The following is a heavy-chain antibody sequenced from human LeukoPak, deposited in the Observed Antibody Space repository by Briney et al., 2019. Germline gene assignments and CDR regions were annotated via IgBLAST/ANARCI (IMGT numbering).Heavy chain of an antibody. CDR3: AKESHQYDILTGYYFD. V-gene: IGHV3-30*18. J-gene: IGHJ4*02. CDR2: ISYDGSNK. CDR1: GFTFSSYG. Sequence: PGGSLRLSCAASGFTFSSYGMHWVRQAPGKGLEWVAVISYDGSNKYYADSVKGRFTISRDNSKNTLYLQMNSLRAEGTAVYYCAKESHQYDILTGYYFDWGQGTLVTVSS. D-gene: IGHD3-9*01.